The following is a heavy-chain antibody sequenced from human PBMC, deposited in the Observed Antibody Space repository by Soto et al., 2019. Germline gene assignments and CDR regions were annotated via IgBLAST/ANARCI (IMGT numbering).Heavy chain of an antibody. CDR1: GFTFSSCG. D-gene: IGHD3-9*01. CDR2: ISYDGSNK. J-gene: IGHJ5*02. CDR3: AKPTNHYDILTGLDP. Sequence: GGSLRLSCAASGFTFSSCGMHWVRQAPGRGLEWMAVISYDGSNKYYADSVKGRFTISRDNSKNTLYLQMNSLRAEDTAVYYCAKPTNHYDILTGLDPWGQGTLVTVSS. V-gene: IGHV3-30*18.